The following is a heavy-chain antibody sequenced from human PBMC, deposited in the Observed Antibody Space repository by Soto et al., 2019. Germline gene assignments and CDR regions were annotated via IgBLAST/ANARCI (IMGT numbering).Heavy chain of an antibody. J-gene: IGHJ6*02. D-gene: IGHD2-2*01. V-gene: IGHV1-58*01. CDR2: IVVGSGNT. Sequence: ASVKVSCKASGFTFTSSAVQWVRQARGQRLEWIGWIVVGSGNTNYAQKFQERVTITRDMSTSTAYMELSSLRSEDTAVYYCVATSEQYYYYGMDVWGQGTTVTVSS. CDR3: VATSEQYYYYGMDV. CDR1: GFTFTSSA.